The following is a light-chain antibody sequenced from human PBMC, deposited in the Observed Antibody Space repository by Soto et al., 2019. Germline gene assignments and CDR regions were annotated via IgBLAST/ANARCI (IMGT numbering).Light chain of an antibody. J-gene: IGKJ4*01. CDR2: GAS. Sequence: DIEMTQSPCTLSVSVGEEVTLSCRASQGVDSNYLAWYQQKPGQAPKLLISGASTRAAGIPDRFSGSGSGTDFTLTISRLEPEDYAIYYCQQYGNSPRTFGGGTKVDIK. CDR1: QGVDSNY. V-gene: IGKV3-20*01. CDR3: QQYGNSPRT.